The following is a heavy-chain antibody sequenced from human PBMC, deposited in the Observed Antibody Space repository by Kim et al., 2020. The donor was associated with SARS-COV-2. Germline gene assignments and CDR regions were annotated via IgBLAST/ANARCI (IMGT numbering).Heavy chain of an antibody. Sequence: RDGSRTNYADSVKGRFTISRDNAENTLYLQMNSLRAEDTAVYYCVRSFDYWGQGTLVTVSS. CDR3: VRSFDY. V-gene: IGHV3-74*01. J-gene: IGHJ4*02. CDR2: RDGSRT.